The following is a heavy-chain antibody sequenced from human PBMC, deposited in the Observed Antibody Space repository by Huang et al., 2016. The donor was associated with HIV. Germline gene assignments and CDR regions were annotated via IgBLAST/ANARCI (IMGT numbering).Heavy chain of an antibody. D-gene: IGHD3-22*01. Sequence: QVQLEQWGAGLLKASETLSLTCAVYGGSFSGYYWNWLRPAPGKGLEWVGEINHSGNTNDNPSHKSGVNMSVATSKSQFSLYLTSLSAADTGTYFCARRYNSRRDYWGRGTLVTVHS. CDR3: ARRYNSRRDY. CDR2: INHSGNT. V-gene: IGHV4-34*02. CDR1: GGSFSGYY. J-gene: IGHJ4*02.